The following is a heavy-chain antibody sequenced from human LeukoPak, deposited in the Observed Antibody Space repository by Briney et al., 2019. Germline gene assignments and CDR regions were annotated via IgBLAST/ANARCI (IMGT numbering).Heavy chain of an antibody. Sequence: ASVKVSCKASGYTFTGYYMHWVRQAPGQGLEWMGWINPNSGGTNYAQKFQGRVTMTRDTSISTAYMELSRLRSDDTAVYYCARSFLLYGGDDAFDIWGQGTMVTVSS. D-gene: IGHD2-21*01. CDR2: INPNSGGT. J-gene: IGHJ3*02. V-gene: IGHV1-2*02. CDR3: ARSFLLYGGDDAFDI. CDR1: GYTFTGYY.